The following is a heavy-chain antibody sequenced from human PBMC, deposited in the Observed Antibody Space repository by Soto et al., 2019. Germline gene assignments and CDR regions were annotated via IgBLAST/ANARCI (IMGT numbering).Heavy chain of an antibody. V-gene: IGHV1-69*13. CDR3: AREGYNPSYNWFDP. J-gene: IGHJ5*02. D-gene: IGHD5-12*01. CDR2: IIPIFGTA. Sequence: GASVKVSCKASGGTFSSYAISWVRQAPGQGLEWMGGIIPIFGTANYAQKFQGRVTITADESTSTAYMELSSLRSEDTAVYYCAREGYNPSYNWFDPWGQGTLVTVSS. CDR1: GGTFSSYA.